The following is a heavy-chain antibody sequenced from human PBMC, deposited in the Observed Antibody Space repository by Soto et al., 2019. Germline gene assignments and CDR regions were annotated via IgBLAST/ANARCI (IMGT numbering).Heavy chain of an antibody. CDR3: VRESGVAADC. D-gene: IGHD6-19*01. V-gene: IGHV3-74*01. CDR1: GFTFDSHW. Sequence: ESGGVLVQPGGSLRLSSVASGFTFDSHWMHWVRQAPGEGLVWVSRIKTDGYAAAYADSVKGRFTISRDNTKNTVYLQMNSLRAEDTAVYFCVRESGVAADCWGQGTLVTVSS. J-gene: IGHJ4*02. CDR2: IKTDGYAA.